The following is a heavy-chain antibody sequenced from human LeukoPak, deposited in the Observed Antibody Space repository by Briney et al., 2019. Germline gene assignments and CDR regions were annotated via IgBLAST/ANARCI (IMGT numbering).Heavy chain of an antibody. Sequence: GGSLRLSCAASGFTFSSYGMHWVRQAPGKGLEWVAFIRYDGSNKYYADSVKGRFTISRDNSKNTLYLQMNSLRAEDTAVYYCAKVRSRAYSSSPYFDYWGQGTLVTVSS. CDR1: GFTFSSYG. V-gene: IGHV3-30*02. J-gene: IGHJ4*02. D-gene: IGHD6-6*01. CDR2: IRYDGSNK. CDR3: AKVRSRAYSSSPYFDY.